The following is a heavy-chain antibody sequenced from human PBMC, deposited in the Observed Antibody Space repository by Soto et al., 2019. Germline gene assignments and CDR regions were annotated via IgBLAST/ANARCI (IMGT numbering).Heavy chain of an antibody. Sequence: QVQLQQWGGGLLKPSETLSLTCAVYGGSISGYYWSWIRQPPGKGLEWIGEINPTGTTNYTPSLKSRVTMSGDTPNKQFSLKLTSVTAADTAVYYCARGRDGGAANWGQGTLVTVSS. CDR2: INPTGTT. CDR3: ARGRDGGAAN. J-gene: IGHJ4*02. V-gene: IGHV4-34*01. CDR1: GGSISGYY. D-gene: IGHD4-17*01.